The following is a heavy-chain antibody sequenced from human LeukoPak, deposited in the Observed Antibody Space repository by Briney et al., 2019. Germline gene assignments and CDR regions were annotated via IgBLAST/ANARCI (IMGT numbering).Heavy chain of an antibody. CDR1: GFTLSTYW. CDR2: IKEDGSEK. V-gene: IGHV3-7*01. Sequence: GGSLRLSCAASGFTLSTYWMSWVRQAPGKGLEWVANIKEDGSEKYYVDSVKGRFTISRDNAKNSLYLQMNSLRVEDTAVYHCATYRQVLLPFESWGQGTLVTVSS. CDR3: ATYRQVLLPFES. D-gene: IGHD2-8*02. J-gene: IGHJ4*02.